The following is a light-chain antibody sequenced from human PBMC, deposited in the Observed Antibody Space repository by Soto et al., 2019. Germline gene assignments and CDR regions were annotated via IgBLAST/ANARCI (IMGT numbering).Light chain of an antibody. J-gene: IGLJ3*02. CDR2: EVT. Sequence: QSALTQPPSASGSPGQSVTISCTGNSSDVGAYNYVSWYQQHAGKAPKLVIYEVTKRPSGVPDRFSGSKSANTASLTVSGLQAEDGADYYCSSFAASNTGVFGGGTKLTVL. CDR1: SSDVGAYNY. CDR3: SSFAASNTGV. V-gene: IGLV2-8*01.